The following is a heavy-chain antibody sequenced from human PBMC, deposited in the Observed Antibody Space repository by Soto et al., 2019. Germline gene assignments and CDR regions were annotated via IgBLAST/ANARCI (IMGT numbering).Heavy chain of an antibody. CDR1: GGSISSGGYS. V-gene: IGHV4-30-2*01. Sequence: QLPLQASGSGLVTPSQTLSLTCAVSGGSISSGGYSWSWIRQPPGKGLEWIGYIYHSGSPYYIPSLKSRVAISVDRSKNKFSLKLSSVTVAATAVYYCARVPGPWGQGTLVTVAS. CDR3: ARVPGP. J-gene: IGHJ5*02. CDR2: IYHSGSP.